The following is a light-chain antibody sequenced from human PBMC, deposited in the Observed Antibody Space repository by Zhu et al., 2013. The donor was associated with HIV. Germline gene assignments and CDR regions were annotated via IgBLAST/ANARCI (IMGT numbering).Light chain of an antibody. CDR2: AAS. CDR1: RGISNY. J-gene: IGKJ4*01. CDR3: QKYDNAPLT. V-gene: IGKV1-27*01. Sequence: DIQMTQSPSSLSASVGDRVTITCRASRGISNYLAWYQQRPGKVPKLLIYAASTLQSGVPSRFSGSGSGTDFTLTVSSLQPEDVATYYCQKYDNAPLTFGRGTKVEIK.